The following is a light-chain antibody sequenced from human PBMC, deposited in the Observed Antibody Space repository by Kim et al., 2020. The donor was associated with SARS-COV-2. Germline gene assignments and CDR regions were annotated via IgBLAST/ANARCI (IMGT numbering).Light chain of an antibody. V-gene: IGKV1-39*01. CDR2: AAS. CDR3: QQSHSAPWT. Sequence: DIQMTQSPSSLSASVGDRVTITCRASQSISSYLNWYQQKPGKAPNLLIYAASSLQSGVPSRFSGSGSGTDFTLSISSLQPEDFATYYCQQSHSAPWTFGQGTKVDIK. J-gene: IGKJ1*01. CDR1: QSISSY.